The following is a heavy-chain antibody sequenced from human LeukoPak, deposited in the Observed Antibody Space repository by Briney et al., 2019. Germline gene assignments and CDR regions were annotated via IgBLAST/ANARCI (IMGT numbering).Heavy chain of an antibody. V-gene: IGHV1-46*01. CDR2: INPSGGST. D-gene: IGHD2-2*03. Sequence: ASVKVSCKASGYTFTRYYMHWVRQAPGQGLEWMGIINPSGGSTSYAQKFQGRVTMTRDMSTSTVYMELSSLRSEDTAVYYCARNVDIVVVPAAMSRGINWFDPWGQGTLVTVSS. CDR1: GYTFTRYY. J-gene: IGHJ5*02. CDR3: ARNVDIVVVPAAMSRGINWFDP.